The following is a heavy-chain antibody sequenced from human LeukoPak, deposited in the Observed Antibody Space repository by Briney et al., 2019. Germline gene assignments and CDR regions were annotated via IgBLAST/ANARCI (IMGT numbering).Heavy chain of an antibody. V-gene: IGHV3-33*01. J-gene: IGHJ5*02. CDR1: GFTFSSYG. Sequence: GGSLRLSCAASGFTFSSYGMHWVRQAPGKGLEWVAVIWYDGSNKYYADSEKGRFTISRDNSKNALYLQMNSLRAEDTAVYYWARRYNWFDPWGQGTLVTVSS. CDR3: ARRYNWFDP. CDR2: IWYDGSNK.